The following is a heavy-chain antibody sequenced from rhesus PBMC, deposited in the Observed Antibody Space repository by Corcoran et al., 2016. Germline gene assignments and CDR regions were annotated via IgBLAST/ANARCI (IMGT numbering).Heavy chain of an antibody. D-gene: IGHD2-21*01. V-gene: IGHV4-160*01. CDR3: ARDGPKYCTGSGCYFDY. CDR2: IDSRGST. J-gene: IGHJ4*01. Sequence: QLQLQESGPGLVKPSETLSLTCAVSGGSTSGYWWSGIRQPPGTGLEWIGRIDSRGSTDYNPSLKSRVTISRDTSKNQFSLKLSSVTAADTAVYYCARDGPKYCTGSGCYFDYWGQGVLVTVSS. CDR1: GGSTSGYW.